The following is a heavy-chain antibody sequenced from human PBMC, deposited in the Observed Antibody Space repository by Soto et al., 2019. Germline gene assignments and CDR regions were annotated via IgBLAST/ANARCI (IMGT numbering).Heavy chain of an antibody. V-gene: IGHV3-72*01. CDR1: GFTFSDHY. D-gene: IGHD2-15*01. CDR3: VTPGHGGHDFDY. CDR2: IRNKAKTYTT. Sequence: GGSLRLFCVVSGFTFSDHYMDWVRQAPGKGLEWVGRIRNKAKTYTTDYAASVKGRLTISRDDSKNSLYLQMNSLKAEDTAVYYCVTPGHGGHDFDYWGQRTLVTVSS. J-gene: IGHJ4*02.